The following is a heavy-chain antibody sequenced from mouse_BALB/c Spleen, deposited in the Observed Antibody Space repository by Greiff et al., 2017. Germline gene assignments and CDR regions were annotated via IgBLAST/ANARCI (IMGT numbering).Heavy chain of an antibody. CDR3: ARRLRDYAMDY. CDR1: GFTFSSYT. CDR2: ISNGGGST. J-gene: IGHJ4*01. D-gene: IGHD2-2*01. Sequence: EVQVVESGGGLVQPGGSLKLSCAASGFTFSSYTMSWVRQTPEKRLEWVAYISNGGGSTYYPDTVKGRFTISRDNAKNTLYLQMSSLKSEDTAMYYCARRLRDYAMDYWGQGTSVTVSS. V-gene: IGHV5-12-2*01.